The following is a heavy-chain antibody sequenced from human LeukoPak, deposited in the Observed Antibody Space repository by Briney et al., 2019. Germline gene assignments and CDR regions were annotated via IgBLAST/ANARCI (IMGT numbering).Heavy chain of an antibody. CDR2: INPNSGGT. D-gene: IGHD6-13*01. CDR1: GYTFTGYY. Sequence: ASVRVSCKASGYTFTGYYMHWVRQAPGQGLEWMGWINPNSGGTNYAQKFQGRVTMTRDTSISTAYMELSRLRSDDTAVYYCARGYPLSTTAAGTYFQHWGQGTLVTVSS. J-gene: IGHJ1*01. V-gene: IGHV1-2*02. CDR3: ARGYPLSTTAAGTYFQH.